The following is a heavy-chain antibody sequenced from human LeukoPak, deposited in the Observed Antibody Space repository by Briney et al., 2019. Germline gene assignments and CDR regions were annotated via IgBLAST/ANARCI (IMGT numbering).Heavy chain of an antibody. V-gene: IGHV4-39*01. CDR1: GGSINSRPYY. D-gene: IGHD5-12*01. CDR3: ARGHSLDACRGYDY. CDR2: IYYSGST. Sequence: PSETLSLTCSVSGGSINSRPYYWGWIRQPPGKGLEWIGNIYYSGSTYYNPSLKSRVTISVDTSKNQLSLKLSSVTAADTAVYYCARGHSLDACRGYDYWGRGTLVTVSS. J-gene: IGHJ4*02.